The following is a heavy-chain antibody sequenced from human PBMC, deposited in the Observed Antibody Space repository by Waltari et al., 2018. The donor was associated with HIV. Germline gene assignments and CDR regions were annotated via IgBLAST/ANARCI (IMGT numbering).Heavy chain of an antibody. Sequence: QVQLVESGGGVVKPGRSLRLSCAAAGFTFSSYGMHWVRQVPGKGLEWVAVISYDGSNKYYADSVKGLFTIARDNSKNAQYLQMNSLRAEETAVYYGAKERGMTTVVTPGWYFDLWGRGTLVTVSS. CDR3: AKERGMTTVVTPGWYFDL. CDR2: ISYDGSNK. D-gene: IGHD4-17*01. CDR1: GFTFSSYG. V-gene: IGHV3-30*18. J-gene: IGHJ2*01.